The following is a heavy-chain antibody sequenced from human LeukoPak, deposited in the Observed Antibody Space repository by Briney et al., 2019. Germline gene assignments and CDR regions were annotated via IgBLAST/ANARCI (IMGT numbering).Heavy chain of an antibody. CDR2: IYDSGST. J-gene: IGHJ4*02. CDR3: ARTLVEPAASEFYFDY. V-gene: IGHV4-31*03. CDR1: GGSITSGGYY. D-gene: IGHD2-2*01. Sequence: SQTLSLTCTVSGGSITSGGYYWSWIRQHPGKGLEWIGYIYDSGSTYYTASLKSRVTISVDTSRNQFSLRLSSVTAADTAVYYCARTLVEPAASEFYFDYWGQGTLVTVSS.